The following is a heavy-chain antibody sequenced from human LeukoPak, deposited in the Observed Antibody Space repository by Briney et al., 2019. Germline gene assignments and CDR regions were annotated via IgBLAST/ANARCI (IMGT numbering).Heavy chain of an antibody. V-gene: IGHV4-4*07. CDR1: GGSISSYY. CDR3: ARPKPYFCSGGSCYSGRGAFDI. CDR2: IYTSGST. D-gene: IGHD2-15*01. Sequence: SETLSLTCTVSGGSISSYYWSWIRQPAGKGLEWIGRIYTSGSTNYNPSLKSRVTMSVDTSKNQFSLKLSSVTAADTAVYYCARPKPYFCSGGSCYSGRGAFDIWGQGTMVTVSS. J-gene: IGHJ3*02.